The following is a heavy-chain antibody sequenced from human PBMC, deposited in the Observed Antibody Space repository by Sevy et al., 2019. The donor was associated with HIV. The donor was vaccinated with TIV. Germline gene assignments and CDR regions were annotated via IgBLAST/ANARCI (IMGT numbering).Heavy chain of an antibody. D-gene: IGHD3-16*01. V-gene: IGHV3-30*02. CDR2: IQYDGSNK. J-gene: IGHJ4*02. Sequence: GGSLRLSCAASGFSFSSYGMHWVRQAPGKGLEWMSYIQYDGSNKDYADSVKGRFTISRDNSKNTLYLQMNSLRVEDTAVFSRVKEGGGGGGDHWGQGTLVTVSS. CDR1: GFSFSSYG. CDR3: VKEGGGGGGDH.